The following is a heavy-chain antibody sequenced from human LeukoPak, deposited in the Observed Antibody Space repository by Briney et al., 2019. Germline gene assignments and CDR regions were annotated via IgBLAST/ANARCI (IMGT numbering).Heavy chain of an antibody. CDR1: GFTFSSYW. CDR3: AKDGLRSRYYYGSGSYYNVPY. J-gene: IGHJ4*02. V-gene: IGHV3-74*01. Sequence: SGGSLRLSCAASGFTFSSYWMHWVRQAPGKGLVWVPRINSDGSSTSYADSVKGRFTISRDNAKNTLYLQMNSLRAEDTAVYYCAKDGLRSRYYYGSGSYYNVPYWGQGTLVTVSS. CDR2: INSDGSST. D-gene: IGHD3-10*01.